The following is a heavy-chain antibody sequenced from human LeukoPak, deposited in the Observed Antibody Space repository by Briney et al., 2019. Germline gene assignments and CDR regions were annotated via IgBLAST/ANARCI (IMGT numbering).Heavy chain of an antibody. CDR1: GYTFTGYY. CDR2: IDPHSGGP. J-gene: IGHJ4*02. D-gene: IGHD3-10*01. Sequence: ASVKVSCKASGYTFTGYYVHWVRQVPGQGLEWMGWIDPHSGGPRLAQKFQGRVTLTSDTSINTAYMDLSSLRSDDTAVYYCARGDYYGSGTTFDYWGQGTLVIVSS. CDR3: ARGDYYGSGTTFDY. V-gene: IGHV1-2*02.